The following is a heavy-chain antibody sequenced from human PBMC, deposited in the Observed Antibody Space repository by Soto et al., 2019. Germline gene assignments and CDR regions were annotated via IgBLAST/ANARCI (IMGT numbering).Heavy chain of an antibody. CDR1: GYTFTIYY. D-gene: IGHD5-18*01. CDR3: AREGYSYGFFDY. CDR2: INPSGGST. J-gene: IGHJ4*02. Sequence: GASVKVSCKASGYTFTIYYMHCVLQAPGQGLEWMGIINPSGGSTSYAQKFQGRVTMTRDTSTSTVYMELSSLRSEDTAVYYCAREGYSYGFFDYWGQGTLVTVSS. V-gene: IGHV1-46*01.